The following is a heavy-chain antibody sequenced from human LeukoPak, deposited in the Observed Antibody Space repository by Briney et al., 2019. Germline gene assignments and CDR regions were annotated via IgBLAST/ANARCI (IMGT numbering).Heavy chain of an antibody. D-gene: IGHD5-18*01. CDR1: GFTFSSYG. Sequence: GGSLRLSCAASGFTFSSYGMHWVRQAPGKGLEWVSYISSSGSTIYYADSVKGRFTISRDNAKNSLYLQMNSLRAEDTAVYYCARDGYSYGINWFDPWGQGTLVTVSS. CDR3: ARDGYSYGINWFDP. CDR2: ISSSGSTI. V-gene: IGHV3-48*04. J-gene: IGHJ5*02.